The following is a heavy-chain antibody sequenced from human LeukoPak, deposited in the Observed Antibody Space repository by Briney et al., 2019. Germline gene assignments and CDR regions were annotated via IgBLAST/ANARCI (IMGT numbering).Heavy chain of an antibody. CDR1: GFTVSSNY. Sequence: GGSQRLSCAASGFTVSSNYMSWVRQAPGKGLEWVSVIYSGGSTYYADSVKGRFTISRDNSKNTLYLQMNSLRAEDTAVYYCAKDPGDNYYYYGMDVWGQGTTVTVSS. CDR2: IYSGGST. CDR3: AKDPGDNYYYYGMDV. D-gene: IGHD3-10*01. J-gene: IGHJ6*02. V-gene: IGHV3-53*01.